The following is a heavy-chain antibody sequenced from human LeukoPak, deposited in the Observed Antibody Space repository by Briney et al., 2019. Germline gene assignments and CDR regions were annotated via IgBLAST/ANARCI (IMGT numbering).Heavy chain of an antibody. J-gene: IGHJ3*02. Sequence: SETLSLTCAVYGGSFSGYYWSGIRQPPGKGLEWVGEINHSGSTNYNPSPKSRVTISVDTSKNQFSLKLSSVTAADTAVYYCASPRLGGAFDIWGQGTMVTVSS. V-gene: IGHV4-34*01. D-gene: IGHD7-27*01. CDR1: GGSFSGYY. CDR3: ASPRLGGAFDI. CDR2: INHSGST.